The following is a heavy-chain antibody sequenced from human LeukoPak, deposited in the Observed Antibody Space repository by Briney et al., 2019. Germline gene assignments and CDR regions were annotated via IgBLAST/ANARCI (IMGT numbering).Heavy chain of an antibody. Sequence: GGSLRLSCAASGFTFSSYAMSWVRQAPGKGLEWVSAISGSGGSTYYADSVKGRFTISRDNSKNTLYLQMNSLRAEDTAVYHCAKSNSGWYYYYGMDVWGQGTTVTVSS. V-gene: IGHV3-23*01. CDR2: ISGSGGST. CDR1: GFTFSSYA. J-gene: IGHJ6*02. D-gene: IGHD6-19*01. CDR3: AKSNSGWYYYYGMDV.